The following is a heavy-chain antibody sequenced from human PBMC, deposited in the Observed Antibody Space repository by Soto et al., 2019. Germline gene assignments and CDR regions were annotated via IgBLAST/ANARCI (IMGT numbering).Heavy chain of an antibody. D-gene: IGHD5-12*01. CDR2: ISYDGSNK. J-gene: IGHJ4*02. Sequence: QVQLVESGGGVVQPGRSLRLSCAASGFTFSSYAMHWVRQAPGKGLEWVAVISYDGSNKYYADSVKGRFTISRDNSKNTLYLQMNSLRAEDTAVYYCARGREAGYIMATIDYWGQGTLVTVSS. CDR3: ARGREAGYIMATIDY. CDR1: GFTFSSYA. V-gene: IGHV3-30-3*01.